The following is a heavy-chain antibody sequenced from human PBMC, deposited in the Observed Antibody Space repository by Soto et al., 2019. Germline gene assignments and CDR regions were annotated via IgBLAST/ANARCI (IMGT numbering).Heavy chain of an antibody. Sequence: GASVKVSCKASGYTFTSYGISWVRQAPGQGLEWMGWISAYNGNTNYAQKLQGRVTMTTDTSTSTAYMELGSLRSDDTAVYYCARDREIYCSSTSCENNYYYYYGMDVWGQGTTVTVSS. CDR1: GYTFTSYG. CDR2: ISAYNGNT. D-gene: IGHD2-2*01. V-gene: IGHV1-18*04. CDR3: ARDREIYCSSTSCENNYYYYYGMDV. J-gene: IGHJ6*02.